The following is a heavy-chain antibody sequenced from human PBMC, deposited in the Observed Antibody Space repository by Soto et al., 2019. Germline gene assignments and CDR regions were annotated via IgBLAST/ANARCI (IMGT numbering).Heavy chain of an antibody. Sequence: GSLRLSCAASGFTFSSYSMNWVRQAPGKGLEWVSSISGSSSYIYYADSVKGRFTISRDNAKNSLYLQMNSLRAEDTALYYCARDGSVAGTGELVDFWGQGTLVTVSS. CDR1: GFTFSSYS. V-gene: IGHV3-21*01. CDR3: ARDGSVAGTGELVDF. J-gene: IGHJ4*02. D-gene: IGHD6-19*01. CDR2: ISGSSSYI.